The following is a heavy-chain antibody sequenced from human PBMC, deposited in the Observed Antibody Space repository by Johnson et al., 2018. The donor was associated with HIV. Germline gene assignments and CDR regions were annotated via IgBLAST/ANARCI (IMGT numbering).Heavy chain of an antibody. V-gene: IGHV3-30-3*02. Sequence: QVQLVESGGGVVQPGRSLRLSCAASGFTFSSYAMHWVRQAPGKGLEWVAVISYDGSNKYYADSVKGRFTISRDNSKNTLYLQMNSLRAEDTAVYYCANDQGGSGWTNDAFDFWGQGTMVTVSS. CDR1: GFTFSSYA. J-gene: IGHJ3*01. CDR3: ANDQGGSGWTNDAFDF. CDR2: ISYDGSNK. D-gene: IGHD6-25*01.